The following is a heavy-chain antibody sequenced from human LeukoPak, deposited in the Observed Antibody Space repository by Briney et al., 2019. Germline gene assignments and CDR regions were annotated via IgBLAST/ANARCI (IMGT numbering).Heavy chain of an antibody. CDR3: AKPTCSSTSCYQIYFDY. Sequence: ASVKVSCKASGYTFTSYAMNWVRQAPGQGLEWMGWINTNTGNPTYAQGFTGRFVFSLDTSVGTAYLQISSLKAEDTAVYYCAKPTCSSTSCYQIYFDYWGQGTLVTVSS. CDR2: INTNTGNP. V-gene: IGHV7-4-1*02. D-gene: IGHD2-2*01. J-gene: IGHJ4*02. CDR1: GYTFTSYA.